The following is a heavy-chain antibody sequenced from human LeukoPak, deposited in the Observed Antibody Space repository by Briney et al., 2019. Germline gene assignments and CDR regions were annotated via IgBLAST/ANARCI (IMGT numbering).Heavy chain of an antibody. D-gene: IGHD2-15*01. Sequence: GGSLRLSCAASGFTFSSYWMTWVRQPPGKGLEWVATIEEDGDKRYYVDSVKGRFTISRDNAKNSLYLQMNSLRAEDTAVYYCARDGVAYWGQGILVIVSS. V-gene: IGHV3-7*03. CDR2: IEEDGDKR. CDR3: ARDGVAY. J-gene: IGHJ4*02. CDR1: GFTFSSYW.